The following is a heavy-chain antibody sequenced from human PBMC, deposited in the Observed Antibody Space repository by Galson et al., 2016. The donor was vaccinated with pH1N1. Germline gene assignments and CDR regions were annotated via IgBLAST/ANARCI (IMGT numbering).Heavy chain of an antibody. CDR1: GYTFTSNG. D-gene: IGHD2-21*01. CDR2: INVDTGNT. Sequence: SVKVSCKASGYTFTSNGISWVRQAPGQGLEWMGWINVDTGNTVHAQKLQDRVTMTTDTSTKTAYMELRSLKSDDTAVYYCARAGNCDGDRCYGNGLDVRGQGTTVTVSS. CDR3: ARAGNCDGDRCYGNGLDV. V-gene: IGHV1-18*01. J-gene: IGHJ6*02.